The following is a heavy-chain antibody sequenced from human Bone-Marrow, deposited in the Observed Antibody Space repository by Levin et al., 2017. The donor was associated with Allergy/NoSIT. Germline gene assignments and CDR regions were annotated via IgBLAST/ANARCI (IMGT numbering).Heavy chain of an antibody. D-gene: IGHD3-3*01. V-gene: IGHV4-59*01. J-gene: IGHJ4*02. Sequence: LSLPFPFSFFSLLPSSFRWIRQPPGKGLEWVGYIYRSGHTNYNPSLKSRVTMSFSPSKNQFSLNLNSLTAADTAVYYCARSNFGRLPDYWGQGTLVTVSS. CDR2: IYRSGHT. CDR3: ARSNFGRLPDY. CDR1: FFSLLPSS.